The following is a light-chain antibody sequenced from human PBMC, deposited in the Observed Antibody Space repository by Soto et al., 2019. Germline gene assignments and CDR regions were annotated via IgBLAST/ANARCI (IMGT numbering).Light chain of an antibody. J-gene: IGKJ1*01. CDR3: QQSYSTPHT. CDR2: AAS. CDR1: QTISIY. V-gene: IGKV1-39*01. Sequence: IQMTQSPSSLSASIGDRVTITCRASQTISIYLNWYQQKPGKAPRLLIYAASSLQSGVPSRFSGGGSGADFTLTVSSMQPEDFANYYCQQSYSTPHTFGQGTKVDIK.